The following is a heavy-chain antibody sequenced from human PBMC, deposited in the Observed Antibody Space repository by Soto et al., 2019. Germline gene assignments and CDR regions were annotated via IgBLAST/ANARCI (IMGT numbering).Heavy chain of an antibody. D-gene: IGHD3-10*01. CDR1: GGTFSSYA. CDR3: ARDVPMVREIYYGMDV. Sequence: ASVKVSCKASGGTFSSYAISWVRQAPGQGLEWMGGIIPIFGTANYAQKFQGRVTITADESTSTAYMELSSLRSEDTAVYYCARDVPMVREIYYGMDVWGQGTTVTVSS. V-gene: IGHV1-69*13. J-gene: IGHJ6*02. CDR2: IIPIFGTA.